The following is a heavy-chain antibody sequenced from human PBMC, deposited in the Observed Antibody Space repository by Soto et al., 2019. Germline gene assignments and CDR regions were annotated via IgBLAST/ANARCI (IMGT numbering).Heavy chain of an antibody. Sequence: XSVKVSCKASGSTFTTKFIHWVRQAPGQGLEWMGFXNPSDXSAIYEKNFQXXVTMTRDXXKSTVYMDLSSLRSDDTAVYYCARLAIFKGFDYWGQGTLATVSS. J-gene: IGHJ4*02. CDR2: XNPSDXSA. V-gene: IGHV1-46*01. D-gene: IGHD3-3*01. CDR1: GSTFTTKF. CDR3: ARLAIFKGFDY.